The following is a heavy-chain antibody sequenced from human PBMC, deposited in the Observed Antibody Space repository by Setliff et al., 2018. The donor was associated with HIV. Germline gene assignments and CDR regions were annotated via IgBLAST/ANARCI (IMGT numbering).Heavy chain of an antibody. CDR1: GGSISSHY. V-gene: IGHV4-59*11. J-gene: IGHJ5*02. D-gene: IGHD2-15*01. CDR2: IYYSGST. CDR3: ARGGASSKYLDP. Sequence: SETLSLTCTVSGGSISSHYWSWIRQPPGKGLEWIGSIYYSGSTNYNPSLKSRVTISVDTSKNQFSLSLTSVTGADTAVYYCARGGASSKYLDPWGQGTLVTVSS.